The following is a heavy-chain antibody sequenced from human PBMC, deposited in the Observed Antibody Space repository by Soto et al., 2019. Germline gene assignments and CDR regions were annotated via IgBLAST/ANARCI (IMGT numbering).Heavy chain of an antibody. CDR2: ISGGGDST. V-gene: IGHV3-23*01. CDR3: AKDLRSITVGGVIAHFDC. J-gene: IGHJ4*02. Sequence: GWALRLSKATFGSPFTYCAMSWSLQARGMRLEWVSGISGGGDSTYYADSVKGRFTISTDNYKNTMYLQMNSLTAEDTAVYYCAKDLRSITVGGVIAHFDCSGQGTPV. D-gene: IGHD3-16*02. CDR1: GSPFTYCA.